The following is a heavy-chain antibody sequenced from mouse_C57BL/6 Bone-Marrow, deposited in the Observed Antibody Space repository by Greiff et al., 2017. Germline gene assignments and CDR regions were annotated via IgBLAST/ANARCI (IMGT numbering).Heavy chain of an antibody. CDR3: TRGNYYGSSSPAWFAY. CDR2: IYPGNSDT. D-gene: IGHD1-1*01. V-gene: IGHV1-5*01. Sequence: EVQLQQSGTVLARPGASVKMSCKTSGYTFTSYWMHWVKQRPGQGLEWIGAIYPGNSDTSYNQKFKGKAKLTAVTSASTAYMELSSLTNEDSAVYYCTRGNYYGSSSPAWFAYWGQGTLVTVSA. CDR1: GYTFTSYW. J-gene: IGHJ3*01.